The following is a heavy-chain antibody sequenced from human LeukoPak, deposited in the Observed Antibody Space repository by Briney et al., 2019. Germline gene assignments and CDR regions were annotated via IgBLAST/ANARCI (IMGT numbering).Heavy chain of an antibody. V-gene: IGHV4-59*12. Sequence: PSQTLSLTCTVSGGSLSSYYWNWIRQPPRKVLEWIGYIYYSGSTNYHPSLKSGFTMSVDTSKNQFSLNLRSVTAADTAVYFCAREKIQLWPNIDYWGQGTLVTVSS. D-gene: IGHD5-18*01. CDR2: IYYSGST. CDR1: GGSLSSYY. CDR3: AREKIQLWPNIDY. J-gene: IGHJ4*02.